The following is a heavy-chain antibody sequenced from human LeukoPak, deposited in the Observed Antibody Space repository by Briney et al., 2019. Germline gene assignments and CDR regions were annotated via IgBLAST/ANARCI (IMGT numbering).Heavy chain of an antibody. D-gene: IGHD6-6*01. V-gene: IGHV3-53*01. CDR2: IYSGGST. J-gene: IGHJ4*02. CDR3: ARDRLYSSSSEDY. CDR1: GFTVSSSY. Sequence: GGSLRLSCAASGFTVSSSYMSWVRQAPGKGLEWVSVIYSGGSTYYADSVKGRFTISRDNSKNTLYLQMNSLRAEDTAVYYCARDRLYSSSSEDYWGQGTLVTVSS.